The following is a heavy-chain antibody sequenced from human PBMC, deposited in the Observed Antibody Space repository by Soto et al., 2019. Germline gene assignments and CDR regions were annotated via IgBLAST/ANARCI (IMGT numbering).Heavy chain of an antibody. CDR3: ARGRLRYFEYYYYGMDV. Sequence: SVKGSCKASGGTFRSHAISWVRQAPGQGLEWMGGIIPIFGTANYAQKFQGRVTITADKSTRTAYMELSNLRSEDTAVYYCARGRLRYFEYYYYGMDVWGQGTTVTVSS. D-gene: IGHD3-9*01. V-gene: IGHV1-69*06. CDR2: IIPIFGTA. J-gene: IGHJ6*02. CDR1: GGTFRSHA.